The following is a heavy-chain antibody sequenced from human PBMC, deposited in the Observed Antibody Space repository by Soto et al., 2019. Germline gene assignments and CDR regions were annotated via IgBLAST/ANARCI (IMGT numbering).Heavy chain of an antibody. CDR1: GGSISSGGYY. CDR3: ASSTPIYYYYYGMDV. D-gene: IGHD4-17*01. J-gene: IGHJ6*02. Sequence: PSETLSLTCTVSGGSISSGGYYWSWIRQHPGKGLEWIGYIYYSGSTYYNPSLKSRVTISVDTSKNQFSLKLSSVTAADTAVYYCASSTPIYYYYYGMDVWGQGTTVTVSS. V-gene: IGHV4-31*03. CDR2: IYYSGST.